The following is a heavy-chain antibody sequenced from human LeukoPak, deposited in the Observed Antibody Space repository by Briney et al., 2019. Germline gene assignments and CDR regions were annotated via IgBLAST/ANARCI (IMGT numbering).Heavy chain of an antibody. D-gene: IGHD2-8*01. V-gene: IGHV3-9*01. CDR2: ISWSSEYM. Sequence: PGGSQRLSCAASGFTFRDSAMRGARQVPGKGLEWVSSISWSSEYMYYADPVKGRFTISRDNAKNSLYLQMDSLRAEDTALYYCAKEGSVCTNGICRYFDYWGQGTLVTVSS. CDR3: AKEGSVCTNGICRYFDY. J-gene: IGHJ4*02. CDR1: GFTFRDSA.